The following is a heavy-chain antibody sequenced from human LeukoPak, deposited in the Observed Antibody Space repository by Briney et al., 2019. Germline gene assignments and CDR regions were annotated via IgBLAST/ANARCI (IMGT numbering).Heavy chain of an antibody. Sequence: ASVKVSCKASGYTFTSYDINWVRQATGQGLEWMGWMNPNSGNTGYAQKFQGRVTITRNTSISTAYMELSSLRSEDTAVYYCARANYYGSGSYTPYYYYMDVWGKGTTVTVSS. D-gene: IGHD3-10*01. J-gene: IGHJ6*03. CDR3: ARANYYGSGSYTPYYYYMDV. CDR1: GYTFTSYD. V-gene: IGHV1-8*03. CDR2: MNPNSGNT.